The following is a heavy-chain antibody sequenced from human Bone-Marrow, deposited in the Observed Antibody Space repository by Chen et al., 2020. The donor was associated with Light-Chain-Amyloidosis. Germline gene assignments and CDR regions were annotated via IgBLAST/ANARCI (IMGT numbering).Heavy chain of an antibody. V-gene: IGHV3-21*02. D-gene: IGHD6-19*01. CDR3: ARPTSVWLQLTTGGVF. CDR2: ISSNSYK. Sequence: EVQLVESGGGLVKPGGSLRLSCAASGFTFSSHAMTWVRQAPGKGLEWLSSISSNSYKYYADSGKSRFTIARDNAMNSVYLQMNSLRAEDTAIYYCARPTSVWLQLTTGGVFWGQGTLVTVSS. CDR1: GFTFSSHA. J-gene: IGHJ4*02.